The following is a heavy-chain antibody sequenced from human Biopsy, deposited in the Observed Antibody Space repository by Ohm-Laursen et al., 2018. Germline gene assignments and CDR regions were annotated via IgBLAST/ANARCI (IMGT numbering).Heavy chain of an antibody. CDR3: APQTPRDPDILTGAYHYDMAV. D-gene: IGHD3-9*01. Sequence: ASVKVSCKAPGGTFSNSAISWVRQAPGQGLEWMGGIITFFRTVNYAQNFQGRLTITADEFTDTAYMELRSLRSEDTAVYYCAPQTPRDPDILTGAYHYDMAVWGQGTTVTVSS. CDR1: GGTFSNSA. CDR2: IITFFRTV. V-gene: IGHV1-69*13. J-gene: IGHJ6*02.